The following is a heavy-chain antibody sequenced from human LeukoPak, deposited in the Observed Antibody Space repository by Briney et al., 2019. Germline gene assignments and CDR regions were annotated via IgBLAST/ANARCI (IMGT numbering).Heavy chain of an antibody. V-gene: IGHV4-59*01. CDR1: GGSINSYY. CDR3: ARAGGYGGALGY. D-gene: IGHD4-23*01. J-gene: IGHJ4*02. CDR2: IYYSGST. Sequence: PSETLSLTCTVSGGSINSYYWSWIRQPPGKGLEWIGYIYYSGSTNYNPSLKSRVTISVDTSKNQFSLKLSSVTAADTAVYYCARAGGYGGALGYWGQGTLVTVSP.